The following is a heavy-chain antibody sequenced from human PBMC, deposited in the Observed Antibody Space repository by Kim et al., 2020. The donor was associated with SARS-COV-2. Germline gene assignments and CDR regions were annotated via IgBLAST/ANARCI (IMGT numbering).Heavy chain of an antibody. Sequence: NPSLKSRVTISVDTSKNQFSLKLSSVTAADTAVYYCSTYYYGSGSYSFDYWGQGTLVTVSS. V-gene: IGHV4-39*01. J-gene: IGHJ4*02. CDR3: STYYYGSGSYSFDY. D-gene: IGHD3-10*01.